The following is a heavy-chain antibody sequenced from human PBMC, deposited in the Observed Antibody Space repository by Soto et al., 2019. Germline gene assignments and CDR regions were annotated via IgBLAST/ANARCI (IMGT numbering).Heavy chain of an antibody. CDR3: ARQVVVADILYYYYMDV. Sequence: PSETLSLTCTVSGGSISSYYWSWIRQPPGKGLEWIGYIYYSGSTNYNPSLKSRVTISVDTSKNQFSLKLSSVTAADTAVYYCARQVVVADILYYYYMDVWGKATTVTVSS. CDR2: IYYSGST. D-gene: IGHD2-15*01. V-gene: IGHV4-59*08. J-gene: IGHJ6*03. CDR1: GGSISSYY.